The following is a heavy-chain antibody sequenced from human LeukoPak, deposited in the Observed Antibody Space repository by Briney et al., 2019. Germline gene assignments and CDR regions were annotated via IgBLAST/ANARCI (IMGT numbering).Heavy chain of an antibody. V-gene: IGHV3-7*04. CDR3: ARGSSGWYNAFDI. J-gene: IGHJ3*02. CDR1: GFTFSSYW. CDR2: IKQDGSEK. Sequence: GGSLRLSCAASGFTFSSYWMSWVRQAPGKGLEWVANIKQDGSEKYYVDSVKGRFTISRDNAKNSLYLQMNSLRAEDTAVYYCARGSSGWYNAFDIWGQGTMVTVSS. D-gene: IGHD6-19*01.